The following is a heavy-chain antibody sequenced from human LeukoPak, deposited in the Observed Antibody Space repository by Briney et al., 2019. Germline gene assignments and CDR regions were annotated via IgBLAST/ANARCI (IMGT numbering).Heavy chain of an antibody. J-gene: IGHJ4*02. CDR2: MRYDGNYK. CDR3: AKAAEWLRSPFDY. CDR1: GSTFSTYG. V-gene: IGHV3-30*02. Sequence: GGSLRLSCAASGSTFSTYGLHWVRQAPGKGLEWVTFMRYDGNYKYYADSVKGRFTISRDNSKNTLYLQMNSLRADDTAVYYCAKAAEWLRSPFDYWGQGTLVTVSS. D-gene: IGHD5-12*01.